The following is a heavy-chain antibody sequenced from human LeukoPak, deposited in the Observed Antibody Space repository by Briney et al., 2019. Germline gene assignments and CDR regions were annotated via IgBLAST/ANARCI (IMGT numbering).Heavy chain of an antibody. J-gene: IGHJ5*02. D-gene: IGHD6-19*01. Sequence: ASVKVSCKVSGCTLTELSMHWVRQAPGKGLEWMGGFDPEDGETIYAQKFQGRVTMTEDTSTDTAYMELSSLRSEDTAVYYCATGYSSGWYVVDWFDPWGQGTLVTVSS. CDR2: FDPEDGET. V-gene: IGHV1-24*01. CDR1: GCTLTELS. CDR3: ATGYSSGWYVVDWFDP.